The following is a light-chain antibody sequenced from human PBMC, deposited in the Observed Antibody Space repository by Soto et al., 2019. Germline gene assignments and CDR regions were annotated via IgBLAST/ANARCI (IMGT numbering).Light chain of an antibody. Sequence: ALTQPASLSGSPGQSITISCTGTSSDVGNYKYVSWYQQHPGKAPKLLIYEVSNRPSGVSNRFSGSKSGNTASLTISGLQAEDEADYYCSSYTTSRTYVLGTGIKVTVL. CDR1: SSDVGNYKY. J-gene: IGLJ1*01. CDR2: EVS. CDR3: SSYTTSRTYV. V-gene: IGLV2-14*01.